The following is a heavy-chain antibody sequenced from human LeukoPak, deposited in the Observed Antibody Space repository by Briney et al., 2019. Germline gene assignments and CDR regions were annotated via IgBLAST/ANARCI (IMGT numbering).Heavy chain of an antibody. CDR2: IHYSGTT. J-gene: IGHJ6*03. CDR3: ARDSSGSYYDPPPDYYYIDV. D-gene: IGHD3-10*01. V-gene: IGHV4-59*01. Sequence: SETLSLTCSVSGGSISREYWSWIRQPPGKGLEWIGYIHYSGTTSYSPSLKSRVTLSVDMSKNQFSLKLTSVTAADTAVYYCARDSSGSYYDPPPDYYYIDVWGKGTTVIVSS. CDR1: GGSISREY.